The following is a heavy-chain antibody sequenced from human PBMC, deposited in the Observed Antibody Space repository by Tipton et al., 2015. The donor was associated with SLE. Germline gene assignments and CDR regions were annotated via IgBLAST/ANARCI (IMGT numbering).Heavy chain of an antibody. J-gene: IGHJ4*02. V-gene: IGHV3-23*01. CDR3: AKDLSAASIFGVVTPFDY. D-gene: IGHD3-3*01. CDR2: ISGSGGST. CDR1: GFTFSSYA. Sequence: GSLRLSCAASGFTFSSYAMSWVRQAPGKGLEWVSAISGSGGSTYYADSVKGRFTISRDNSKNTLYLQMNSLRAEDTAVYYCAKDLSAASIFGVVTPFDYWGQGTLVTVSS.